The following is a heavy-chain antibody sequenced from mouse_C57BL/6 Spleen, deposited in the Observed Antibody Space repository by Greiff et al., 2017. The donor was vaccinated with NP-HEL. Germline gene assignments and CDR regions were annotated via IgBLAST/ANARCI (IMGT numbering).Heavy chain of an antibody. J-gene: IGHJ4*01. D-gene: IGHD3-3*01. V-gene: IGHV1-76*01. CDR3: ARGGLAYAMDY. Sequence: VKLVESGAELVRPGASVKLSCKASGYTFTDYYINWVKQRPGQGLEWIARIYPGSGNTYYNEKFKGKATLTAEKSSSTAYMQLSSLTSEDSAVYFCARGGLAYAMDYWGQGTSVTVSS. CDR2: IYPGSGNT. CDR1: GYTFTDYY.